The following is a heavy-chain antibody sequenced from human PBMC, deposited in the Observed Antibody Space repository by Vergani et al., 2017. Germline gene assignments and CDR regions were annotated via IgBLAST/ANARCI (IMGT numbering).Heavy chain of an antibody. Sequence: VQLQESGPGLVKPSETLSLTCTVSGGSISSYYWSWIRQPPGKGLEWVANIKQDGSEKYYVDSVKGRFTISRDNAKNSLYLQMNSLRAEDTAVYYCARDYYDFWSGPYSGMDVWGQGTTVTVSS. CDR2: IKQDGSEK. D-gene: IGHD3-3*01. CDR3: ARDYYDFWSGPYSGMDV. V-gene: IGHV3-7*03. J-gene: IGHJ6*02. CDR1: GGSISSYY.